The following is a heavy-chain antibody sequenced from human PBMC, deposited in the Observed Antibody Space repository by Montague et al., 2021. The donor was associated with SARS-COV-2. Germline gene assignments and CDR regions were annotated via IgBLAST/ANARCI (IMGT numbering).Heavy chain of an antibody. CDR1: GSSISSSNYY. V-gene: IGHV4-39*07. CDR3: ARDDIVLQGVTKGMDV. Sequence: SETLSLTCTVSGSSISSSNYYWGWIRQPPGKGLEWIGNMYYSGNTYYNPSLKSRVTISIDTSKNQFSLKLSSVTAADTAVYYCARDDIVLQGVTKGMDVWGQGTTVTVSS. J-gene: IGHJ6*02. D-gene: IGHD3-10*01. CDR2: MYYSGNT.